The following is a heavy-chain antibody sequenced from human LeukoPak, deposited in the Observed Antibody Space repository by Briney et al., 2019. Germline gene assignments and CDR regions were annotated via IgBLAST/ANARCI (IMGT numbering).Heavy chain of an antibody. CDR1: GGSISSGSYY. J-gene: IGHJ4*02. D-gene: IGHD1-26*01. Sequence: SETLSLTCTVSGGSISSGSYYWSWIRQPAGKGLGWIGRIYTSGSTNYNPSLKSRVTISVDTSKNQFSLELSSVTAADTAVYYCARERVVGATPVDYWGQGTLVTVSS. CDR3: ARERVVGATPVDY. CDR2: IYTSGST. V-gene: IGHV4-61*02.